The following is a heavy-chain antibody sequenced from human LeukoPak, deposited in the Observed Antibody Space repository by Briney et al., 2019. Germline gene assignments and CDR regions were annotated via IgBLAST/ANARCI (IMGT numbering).Heavy chain of an antibody. CDR3: ARWPTQGYCSSTSCYLRKSDYYYGMDV. D-gene: IGHD2-2*01. CDR2: INPSGGST. CDR1: GYTFTSYY. Sequence: ASVKVSCKASGYTFTSYYMHWVRQAPGQGLEWMGIINPSGGSTSYAQKFQGRVTMTRDTSTSTVYMELSSLRSEDTAVYYCARWPTQGYCSSTSCYLRKSDYYYGMDVWGQGTTVTVSS. J-gene: IGHJ6*02. V-gene: IGHV1-46*01.